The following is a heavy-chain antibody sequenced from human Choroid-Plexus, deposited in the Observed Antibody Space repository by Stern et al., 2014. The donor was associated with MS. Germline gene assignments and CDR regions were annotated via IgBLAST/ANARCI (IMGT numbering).Heavy chain of an antibody. J-gene: IGHJ4*02. D-gene: IGHD2-15*01. V-gene: IGHV3-30*18. Sequence: MQLVESGGGVAQPGRPLILSCAASGFTFSNFGMHWVRQAPGKGLEWVALISYDGSDKYYADSVKGRFTIFRDNSKNTLYMHMNSLRAEDTAVYYCAKDRQWSTYFFDYWGQGSLFTVSS. CDR2: ISYDGSDK. CDR3: AKDRQWSTYFFDY. CDR1: GFTFSNFG.